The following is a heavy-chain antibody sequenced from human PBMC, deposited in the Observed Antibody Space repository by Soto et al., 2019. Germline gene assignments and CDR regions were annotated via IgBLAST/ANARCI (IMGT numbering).Heavy chain of an antibody. V-gene: IGHV4-4*02. CDR3: ASRDPGTSVDY. D-gene: IGHD1-7*01. CDR1: GGSFTSNNW. J-gene: IGHJ4*02. Sequence: SETLSLTGAVSGGSFTSNNWWTWVRQPPGQGLEWIGEIYRTGSTNYNPSLKSRVTISLDKSENQFSLKVTSLTAADTAVYYCASRDPGTSVDYWGQGTLVTVSS. CDR2: IYRTGST.